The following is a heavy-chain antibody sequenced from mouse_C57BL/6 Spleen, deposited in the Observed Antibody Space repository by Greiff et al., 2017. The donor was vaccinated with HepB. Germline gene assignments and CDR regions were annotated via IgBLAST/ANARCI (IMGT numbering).Heavy chain of an antibody. CDR3: ASLIYYDYGGDY. J-gene: IGHJ2*01. CDR2: IYPGDGDT. Sequence: VQLQQSGPELVKPGASVKISCKASGYAFSSSWMNWVKQRPGKGLEWIGRIYPGDGDTNYNGKFKGKATLTADKSSSTAYMQLSSLTSEDSAVYFCASLIYYDYGGDYWGQGTTLTVSS. V-gene: IGHV1-82*01. D-gene: IGHD2-4*01. CDR1: GYAFSSSW.